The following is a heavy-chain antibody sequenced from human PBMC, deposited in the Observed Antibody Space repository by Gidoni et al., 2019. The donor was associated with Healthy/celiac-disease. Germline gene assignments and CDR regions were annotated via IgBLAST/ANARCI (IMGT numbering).Heavy chain of an antibody. CDR1: GFTFSSYS. Sequence: EVQLVESGGGLVQPGGSLRLSCAASGFTFSSYSMNWVRQAPGKGLGWVSYISSSSSTIYYADSVKGRFTISRDNAKNSLWLQMNSLRAEDTAVYYCAREGGYDHPPGMDVWGQGTTVTVSS. CDR3: AREGGYDHPPGMDV. V-gene: IGHV3-48*01. J-gene: IGHJ6*02. CDR2: ISSSSSTI. D-gene: IGHD5-12*01.